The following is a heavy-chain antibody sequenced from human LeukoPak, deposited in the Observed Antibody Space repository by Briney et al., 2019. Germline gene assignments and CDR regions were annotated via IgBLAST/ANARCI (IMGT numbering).Heavy chain of an antibody. CDR3: ARDGTEDYYDSSGYYKA. CDR1: GFTFSSYG. V-gene: IGHV3-21*01. J-gene: IGHJ5*02. Sequence: GGSLRLSCAASGFTFSSYGMNWVRQAPGKGLEWVSSISSSSNYIYYADSVKGRFTISRDNAKNSLYLQMNSLRAEDTAVYYCARDGTEDYYDSSGYYKAWGQGTLVTVSS. CDR2: ISSSSNYI. D-gene: IGHD3-22*01.